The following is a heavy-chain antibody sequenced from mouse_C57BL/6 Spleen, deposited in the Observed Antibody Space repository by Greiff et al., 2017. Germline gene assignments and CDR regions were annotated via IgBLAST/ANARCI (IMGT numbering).Heavy chain of an antibody. CDR3: ARNTLSSYDAMAF. CDR1: GYTFTSYW. J-gene: IGHJ4*01. V-gene: IGHV1-64*01. CDR2: IHPNSGST. Sequence: VQLQQPGAELVKPGASVKLSCKASGYTFTSYWMHWVKQRPGQGLEWIGMIHPNSGSTNYNEKFKSKATLTVDKSSSTAYMQLSSLTSEDSAVYYCARNTLSSYDAMAFWGQGTSVTVSS. D-gene: IGHD1-1*01.